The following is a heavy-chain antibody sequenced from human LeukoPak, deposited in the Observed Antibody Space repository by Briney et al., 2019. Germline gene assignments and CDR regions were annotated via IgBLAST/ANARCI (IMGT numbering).Heavy chain of an antibody. CDR3: AKSGYSSGWHIDD. CDR1: GFTFDDYA. J-gene: IGHJ4*02. Sequence: GRSLRLSCAASGFTFDDYAMHWVRQAPGKGLEWVSGISWNSGSIGYADSVKGRFTISRDNAKNSLYLQMNSLRAEDTALYYCAKSGYSSGWHIDDWGQGTLVTVSS. D-gene: IGHD6-19*01. CDR2: ISWNSGSI. V-gene: IGHV3-9*01.